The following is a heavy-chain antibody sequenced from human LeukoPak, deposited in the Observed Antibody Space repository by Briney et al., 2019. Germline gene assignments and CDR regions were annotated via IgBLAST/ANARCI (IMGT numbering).Heavy chain of an antibody. CDR1: GYTFTSYN. J-gene: IGHJ4*02. CDR2: INPNSGGT. CDR3: ARHDYGDYVGYFDY. Sequence: APVKVSCKASGYTFTSYNINWVRQATGQGLEWMGWINPNSGGTNYAQKFQGRVTMTRDTSISTAYMELSRLRSDDTAVYYCARHDYGDYVGYFDYWGQGTLVTVSS. V-gene: IGHV1-2*02. D-gene: IGHD4-17*01.